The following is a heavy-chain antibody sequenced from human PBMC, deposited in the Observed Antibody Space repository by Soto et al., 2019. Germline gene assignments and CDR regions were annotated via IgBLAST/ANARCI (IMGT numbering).Heavy chain of an antibody. CDR2: ISAYNGNT. J-gene: IGHJ4*02. V-gene: IGHV1-18*01. D-gene: IGHD2-15*01. CDR1: GYTFTSYG. CDR3: ARCGGSGGSCYLYYFDY. Sequence: QVQLVQSGAEVKKPGASVKVSCKASGYTFTSYGISWVRQAPGQGLEWMGWISAYNGNTNYAQKLQGRVTMTTDTSXSXXYMALRSLRSDDTAVYYCARCGGSGGSCYLYYFDYWGQGTLGTVSS.